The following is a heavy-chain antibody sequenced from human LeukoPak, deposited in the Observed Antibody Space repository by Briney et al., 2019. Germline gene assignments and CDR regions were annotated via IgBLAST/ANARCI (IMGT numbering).Heavy chain of an antibody. J-gene: IGHJ4*02. Sequence: GGSLRLSCAASGFTFDDYGMHWVRQAPGKGLEWVSSICWNSASVGYVDSVKGRFTISRDNAKNSLYLQMNSLRAEDTALYYCAKDYGYSSSWYDYWGQGTLVTVSS. CDR3: AKDYGYSSSWYDY. V-gene: IGHV3-9*01. CDR1: GFTFDDYG. CDR2: ICWNSASV. D-gene: IGHD6-13*01.